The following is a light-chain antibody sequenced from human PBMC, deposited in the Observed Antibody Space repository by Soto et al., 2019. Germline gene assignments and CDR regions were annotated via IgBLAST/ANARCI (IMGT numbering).Light chain of an antibody. CDR1: QSVSDW. V-gene: IGKV1-27*01. Sequence: DIQMTQSPSTLSASVGDRVTITCRASQSVSDWLAWYQHKPGKVPNLLIYGASTLQLGVPSRFSGSGSGTDFSLTISSLQPEDVAVYYCQKYDGAPWTFGQGTKVDIK. J-gene: IGKJ1*01. CDR3: QKYDGAPWT. CDR2: GAS.